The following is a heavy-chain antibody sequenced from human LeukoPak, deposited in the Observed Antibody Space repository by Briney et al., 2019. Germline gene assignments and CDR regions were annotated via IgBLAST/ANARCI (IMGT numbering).Heavy chain of an antibody. CDR3: AKAGGSNPPYDY. CDR1: GFTFDSYA. V-gene: IGHV3-23*01. J-gene: IGHJ4*02. D-gene: IGHD2-2*01. Sequence: PGGSLRLSCAASGFTFDSYAMSWVRQAPGKGLEWVSGISARSGGTYYADSVKARFTISRDNSKNTLYLQMNSLRAEDTAVYYRAKAGGSNPPYDYWGQGTLVTVSS. CDR2: ISARSGGT.